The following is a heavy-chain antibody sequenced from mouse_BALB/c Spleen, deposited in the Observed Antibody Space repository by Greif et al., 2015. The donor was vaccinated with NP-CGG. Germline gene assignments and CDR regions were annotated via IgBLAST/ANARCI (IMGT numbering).Heavy chain of an antibody. CDR1: GYTFSSYW. V-gene: IGHV1-9*01. J-gene: IGHJ3*01. D-gene: IGHD1-1*01. CDR3: ARSGYYGSSFAY. CDR2: ILPGSGST. Sequence: QVQLRQSGAELMKPGASVKISCKATGYTFSSYWIEWVKQRPGHGLEWIGEILPGSGSTNYNEKFKGKATFTADTSSNTAYMQLSSLTSEDSAVYYCARSGYYGSSFAYWGQGTLVTVSA.